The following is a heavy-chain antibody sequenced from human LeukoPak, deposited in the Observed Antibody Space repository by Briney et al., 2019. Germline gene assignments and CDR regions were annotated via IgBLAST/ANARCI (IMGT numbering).Heavy chain of an antibody. V-gene: IGHV4-59*02. Sequence: SETLSLTCTISGGSVSDYYWSWIRQSPGKGLEWIGYIYHTGSTSYSPSLKSRVTISADTSQNQFSLKLSSVTAADTAVYYCARRYDFWSGYPPPLDYWGQGTLVTVSS. CDR1: GGSVSDYY. CDR3: ARRYDFWSGYPPPLDY. J-gene: IGHJ4*02. CDR2: IYHTGST. D-gene: IGHD3-3*01.